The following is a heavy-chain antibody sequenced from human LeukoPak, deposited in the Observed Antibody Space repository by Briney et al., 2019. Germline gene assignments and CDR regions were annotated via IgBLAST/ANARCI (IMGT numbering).Heavy chain of an antibody. D-gene: IGHD3-16*01. CDR3: ARGRRLRLGELFFY. J-gene: IGHJ4*02. V-gene: IGHV1-8*01. CDR1: GYTFTSYD. Sequence: ASVKVSCKASGYTFTSYDINWVRQATGQGLEWMGWMNPNSGNTGYAQKFQGRVTMTRNTSISTAYMELSSLRSEDTPVYYCARGRRLRLGELFFYWGQGTLVTVSS. CDR2: MNPNSGNT.